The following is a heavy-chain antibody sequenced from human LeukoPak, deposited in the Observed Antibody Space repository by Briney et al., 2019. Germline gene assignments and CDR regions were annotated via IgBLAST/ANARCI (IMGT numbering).Heavy chain of an antibody. CDR1: GGTFSSYA. CDR2: IIPIFGTA. V-gene: IGHV1-69*05. J-gene: IGHJ4*02. Sequence: SVKVSCKASGGTFSSYAISWVRQAPRQGLEWMGRIIPIFGTANYAQKFQGRVTITTDESTSTAYMELSSLRSEDTAVYYCARGPDYDSSGLDYWGQGTLVTVSS. CDR3: ARGPDYDSSGLDY. D-gene: IGHD3-22*01.